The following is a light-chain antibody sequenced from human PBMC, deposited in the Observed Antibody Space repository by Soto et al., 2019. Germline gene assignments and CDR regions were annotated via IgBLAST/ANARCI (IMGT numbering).Light chain of an antibody. V-gene: IGKV4-1*01. J-gene: IGKJ1*01. CDR1: QTVLYTSNY. CDR3: QQYYTTPVT. CDR2: WAS. Sequence: DIVMTQSPDSLAVSLGERATIICKSSQTVLYTSNYLAWYQQKPGQPPKLLIYWASTRECGVTDRFSGSGSGTDFTLTISSLQAEDVAVYYCQQYYTTPVTFGQGTKVEIK.